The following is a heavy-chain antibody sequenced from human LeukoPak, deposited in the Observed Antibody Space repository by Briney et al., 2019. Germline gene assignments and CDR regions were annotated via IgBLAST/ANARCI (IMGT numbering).Heavy chain of an antibody. CDR3: ARESNYYFNWFDP. CDR1: GGSISSGSYY. CDR2: IYTSGST. V-gene: IGHV4-61*02. Sequence: SQTLSLTCTVSGGSISSGSYYWSWIRQPAGKGLEWIGRIYTSGSTNYNPSLKSRVTISVDTSKNQFSLKLSPVTAADTAVYYCARESNYYFNWFDPWGQGTLVTVSS. D-gene: IGHD2/OR15-2a*01. J-gene: IGHJ5*02.